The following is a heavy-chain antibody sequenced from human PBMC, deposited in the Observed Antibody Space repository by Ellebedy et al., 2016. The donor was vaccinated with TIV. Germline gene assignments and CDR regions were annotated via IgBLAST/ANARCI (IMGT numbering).Heavy chain of an antibody. CDR3: AKGITAAVVEGSLFDP. D-gene: IGHD6-13*01. J-gene: IGHJ5*02. V-gene: IGHV3-7*03. Sequence: GESLKISCAASGFTFSSYWMHWVRQAPGKGLEWVANIKPDGSEKYYVDSVKGRFTISRDNAKNSLYLQMNSLRVEDTAVYYCAKGITAAVVEGSLFDPWGQGALATVSS. CDR1: GFTFSSYW. CDR2: IKPDGSEK.